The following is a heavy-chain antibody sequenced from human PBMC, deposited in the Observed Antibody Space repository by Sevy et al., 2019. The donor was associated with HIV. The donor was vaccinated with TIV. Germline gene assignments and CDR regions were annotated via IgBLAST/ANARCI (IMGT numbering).Heavy chain of an antibody. D-gene: IGHD1-20*01. CDR2: INHSGST. V-gene: IGHV4-34*01. J-gene: IGHJ3*02. Sequence: SETLSLTCAVYGGSFSGYYWSWIRQPPGKGLEWIGEINHSGSTNYNPSLKSRVTISVDTSRNQFSLKLSSVTAADTAVYYCARGVSGFDIWGQGTMVTVSS. CDR3: ARGVSGFDI. CDR1: GGSFSGYY.